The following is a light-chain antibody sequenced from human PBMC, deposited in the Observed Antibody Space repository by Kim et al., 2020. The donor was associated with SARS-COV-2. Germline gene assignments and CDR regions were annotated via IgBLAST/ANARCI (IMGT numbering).Light chain of an antibody. V-gene: IGLV3-19*01. CDR3: NSRDSSGNLWV. CDR1: SLRSYY. CDR2: GKN. J-gene: IGLJ3*02. Sequence: ALGQTVSITCQGDSLRSYYASWYQQKPGQAPVLVIYGKNNRPSGIPDRFSGSSSGNTASLTITGAQAEDEADYYCNSRDSSGNLWVFGGGTKLTVL.